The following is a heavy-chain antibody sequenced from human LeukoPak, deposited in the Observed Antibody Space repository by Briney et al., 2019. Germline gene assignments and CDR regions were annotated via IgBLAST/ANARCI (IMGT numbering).Heavy chain of an antibody. CDR1: GFTFSSYG. D-gene: IGHD3-10*01. J-gene: IGHJ5*02. Sequence: HPGGSLRLSCAASGFTFSSYGMHWVRQAPGKGLEWVAFIRYDGNNQYYADSVKGRFTISRDNSKNTLYLQMNSLRAEDTAVYYCAKDPPYYNSGSYPHSWGQGTLVTVSS. V-gene: IGHV3-30*02. CDR3: AKDPPYYNSGSYPHS. CDR2: IRYDGNNQ.